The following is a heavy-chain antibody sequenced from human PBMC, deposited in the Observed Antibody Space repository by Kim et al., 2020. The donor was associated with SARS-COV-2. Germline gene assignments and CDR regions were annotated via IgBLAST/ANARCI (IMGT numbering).Heavy chain of an antibody. Sequence: GGSLRLSCAASGFTFRTYWMTWVRQAPGKGLEWVANINQDGSEKYYVGSVKGRFTISRDNAENSLYLQMNSLRGEDTATYYCARESVVTGWFDSWGQGTLVTVSS. CDR1: GFTFRTYW. V-gene: IGHV3-7*01. D-gene: IGHD3-22*01. CDR3: ARESVVTGWFDS. CDR2: INQDGSEK. J-gene: IGHJ5*01.